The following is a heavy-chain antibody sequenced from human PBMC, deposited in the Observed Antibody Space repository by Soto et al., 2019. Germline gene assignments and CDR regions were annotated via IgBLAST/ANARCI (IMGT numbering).Heavy chain of an antibody. CDR1: GGSMSSYD. V-gene: IGHV4-59*08. Sequence: SETLSLTCTVSGGSMSSYDWSWIRQPPGKGLEWIGYIYYSGSTNYNPSLKSRVTISVDTSKNQFSLKLSSVTAADTAVYYCARAVAGIPFWDYWGQGTLVTVSS. CDR3: ARAVAGIPFWDY. CDR2: IYYSGST. D-gene: IGHD6-19*01. J-gene: IGHJ4*02.